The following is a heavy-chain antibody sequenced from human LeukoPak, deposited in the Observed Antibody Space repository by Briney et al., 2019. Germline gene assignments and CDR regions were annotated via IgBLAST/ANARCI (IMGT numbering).Heavy chain of an antibody. J-gene: IGHJ4*02. CDR3: ARDQYYDSSGYYPY. CDR1: GYTFTSYA. D-gene: IGHD3-22*01. CDR2: INAGNGDT. V-gene: IGHV1-3*01. Sequence: ASVKVSCKASGYTFTSYAMHWVRQAPGQRLECMGWINAGNGDTKYSQKFQGRVTITRDTSASTAYMELSSLRSEDTAVYYCARDQYYDSSGYYPYWGQGTLVTVSS.